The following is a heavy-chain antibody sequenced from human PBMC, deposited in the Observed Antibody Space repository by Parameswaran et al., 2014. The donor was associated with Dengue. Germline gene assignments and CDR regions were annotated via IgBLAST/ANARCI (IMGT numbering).Heavy chain of an antibody. CDR3: ANARGVVGSTYWYFDL. CDR2: ISHTGDRT. Sequence: WIRQPPGKGPKWVSSISHTGDRTFYADSVKGRFTVSRDNSKNTLYLQMNSLRAEDTALYYCANARGVVGSTYWYFDLWGRGTPVTVSS. D-gene: IGHD3-3*01. V-gene: IGHV3-23*01. J-gene: IGHJ2*01.